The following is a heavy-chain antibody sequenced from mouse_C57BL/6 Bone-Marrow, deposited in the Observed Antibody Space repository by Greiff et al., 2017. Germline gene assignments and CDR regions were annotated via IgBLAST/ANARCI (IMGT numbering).Heavy chain of an antibody. J-gene: IGHJ1*03. CDR1: GYTFTSYG. V-gene: IGHV1-81*01. Sequence: VQLQQSGAELARPGASVKLSCKASGYTFTSYGISWVKQRTGQGLEWIGEIYPRSGNTYYNEKFKGKATLTADKSSSTAYMELRSLTSEDSAVYFCARVGIYYCGRGYWYFDVWGTGTAVTVSS. CDR2: IYPRSGNT. CDR3: ARVGIYYCGRGYWYFDV. D-gene: IGHD1-1*01.